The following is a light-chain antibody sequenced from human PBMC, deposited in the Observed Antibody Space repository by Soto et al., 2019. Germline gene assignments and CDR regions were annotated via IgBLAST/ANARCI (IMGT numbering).Light chain of an antibody. V-gene: IGKV1-5*01. CDR1: DDVSNW. J-gene: IGKJ1*01. Sequence: DIPMTQFPSALSASVGDRVTLTCRASDDVSNWLAWYQQKPGQPPKLLIYGASTLESGVPSRFSGSGSGTQFTLTISSLLPDDFATYYCQEYNSYSPTFGPGTTVEVK. CDR2: GAS. CDR3: QEYNSYSPT.